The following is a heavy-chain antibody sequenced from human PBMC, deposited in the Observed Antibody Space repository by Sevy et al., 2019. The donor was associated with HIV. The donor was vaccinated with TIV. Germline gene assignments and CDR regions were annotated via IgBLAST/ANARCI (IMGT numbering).Heavy chain of an antibody. V-gene: IGHV3-7*01. CDR3: ARSIAATGPDY. CDR2: INLDGSMK. D-gene: IGHD6-13*01. Sequence: GGSLRLSCAASGFTFSSYWMSWVRQAPGKGLEWVANINLDGSMKYYVDSVKDRFTVSRDNAKNSLSLQMNSLRAEDTAVYYCARSIAATGPDYWGQGTLVTVSS. J-gene: IGHJ4*02. CDR1: GFTFSSYW.